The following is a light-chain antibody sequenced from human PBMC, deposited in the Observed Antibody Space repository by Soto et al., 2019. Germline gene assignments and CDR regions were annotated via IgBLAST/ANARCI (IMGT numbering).Light chain of an antibody. CDR1: SSDVGGYKY. CDR3: ISYTSGSTYV. J-gene: IGLJ1*01. V-gene: IGLV2-14*01. Sequence: QSALTQPASVSGSPGQSITISCTGTSSDVGGYKYVSWYQQHPDKVPKLLVYEVSNRLSGVSDRFSGSKSGNTASLTISGLQAEDEADYYCISYTSGSTYVFGSGTKVTVL. CDR2: EVS.